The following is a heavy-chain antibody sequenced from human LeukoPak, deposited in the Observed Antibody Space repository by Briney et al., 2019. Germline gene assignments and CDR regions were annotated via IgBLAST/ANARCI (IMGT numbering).Heavy chain of an antibody. CDR2: KSGTGGST. Sequence: GGSLRLSCAASGFTFSSYGMSWVRQAPGKGLEWVSAKSGTGGSTYYADSVKGRFTISRDNSKNTLYLQMNSLRAEDTAVYYCAKETAMGYFDYWGQGTLVTVSS. CDR1: GFTFSSYG. J-gene: IGHJ4*02. D-gene: IGHD5-18*01. V-gene: IGHV3-23*01. CDR3: AKETAMGYFDY.